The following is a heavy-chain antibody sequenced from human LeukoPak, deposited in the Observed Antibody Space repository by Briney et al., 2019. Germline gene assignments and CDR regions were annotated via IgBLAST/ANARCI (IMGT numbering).Heavy chain of an antibody. J-gene: IGHJ4*02. CDR3: ASLNDYGSFFDY. CDR2: ISRGGTR. CDR1: GFSVSSKY. V-gene: IGHV3-66*01. D-gene: IGHD4-17*01. Sequence: GGSLRFSCGGSGFSVSSKYMTWVGEGGGKGLEWVSVISRGGTRSYADSVKGRFTISRDNSNNTLYLQMNSLRAEDTAVYYCASLNDYGSFFDYWGQGTLVTVSS.